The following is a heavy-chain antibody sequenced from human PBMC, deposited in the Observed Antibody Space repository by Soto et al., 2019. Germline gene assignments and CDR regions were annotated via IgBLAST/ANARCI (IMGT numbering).Heavy chain of an antibody. CDR1: GDSISTYY. J-gene: IGHJ4*02. CDR2: VHHSGTT. CDR3: VPRKGDPFT. D-gene: IGHD3-16*01. Sequence: SETLSLTCTVSGDSISTYYGTWIRQSPGKGPEWIGYVHHSGTTNYNPSLASRVTMSLDNSKNTLSLQMNSLRVEDSAVYYCVPRKGDPFTWGPGTLVTVSS. V-gene: IGHV4-59*12.